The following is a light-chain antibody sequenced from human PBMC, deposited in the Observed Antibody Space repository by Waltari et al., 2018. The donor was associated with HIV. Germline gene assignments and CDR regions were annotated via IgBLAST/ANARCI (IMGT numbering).Light chain of an antibody. CDR3: QSYDSSLSGVV. Sequence: QSVLTQPPSVSGAPGQRVTIPCTGSSSHIGAGYDVHWYQQLPGTAPKLLSYGNSNRPSGVPDRFSGSKSGTSASLAITRLQAEDEADYYCQSYDSSLSGVVFGGGTKLTVL. V-gene: IGLV1-40*01. CDR2: GNS. CDR1: SSHIGAGYD. J-gene: IGLJ2*01.